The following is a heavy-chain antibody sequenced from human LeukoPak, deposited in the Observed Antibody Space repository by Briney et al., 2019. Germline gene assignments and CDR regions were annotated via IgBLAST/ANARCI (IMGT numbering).Heavy chain of an antibody. CDR1: GGSISSYY. Sequence: SETLSLTCTVSGGSISSYYWSWIRQPPGKGLEWIGYIYYSGSTNYNPSLKSRVTISVDTSKNQFSLKLSSVTAADTAVYYCARERRYYYDSSDPAHDAFDIWGQGTMVTVSS. D-gene: IGHD3-22*01. J-gene: IGHJ3*02. V-gene: IGHV4-59*01. CDR2: IYYSGST. CDR3: ARERRYYYDSSDPAHDAFDI.